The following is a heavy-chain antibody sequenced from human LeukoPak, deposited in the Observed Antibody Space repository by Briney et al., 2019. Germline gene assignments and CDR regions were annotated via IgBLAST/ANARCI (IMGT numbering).Heavy chain of an antibody. Sequence: GGSLRLSCAASGFTFSSYWMSWVRQAPGKGLEWVANIKQDGSEKYYVDSVKGRFTISRDNAKNSLYLQMNSLRAEDTAVYYCARDRVGCSSTSCYSRNDYWGQGTLVTVSS. CDR3: ARDRVGCSSTSCYSRNDY. CDR2: IKQDGSEK. J-gene: IGHJ4*02. CDR1: GFTFSSYW. D-gene: IGHD2-2*01. V-gene: IGHV3-7*01.